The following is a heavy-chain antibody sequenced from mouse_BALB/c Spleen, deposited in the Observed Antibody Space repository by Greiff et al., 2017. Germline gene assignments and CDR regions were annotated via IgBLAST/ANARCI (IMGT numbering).Heavy chain of an antibody. CDR2: IWAGGST. V-gene: IGHV2-9*02. CDR1: GFSLTSYG. J-gene: IGHJ3*01. D-gene: IGHD2-1*01. Sequence: VKLVESGPGLVAPSQSLSITCTVSGFSLTSYGVHWVRQPPGKGLEWLGVIWAGGSTNYNSALMSRLSISKDNSKSQVFLKMNSLQTDDTAMYYCARGRYGNGFAYWGQGTLVTVSA. CDR3: ARGRYGNGFAY.